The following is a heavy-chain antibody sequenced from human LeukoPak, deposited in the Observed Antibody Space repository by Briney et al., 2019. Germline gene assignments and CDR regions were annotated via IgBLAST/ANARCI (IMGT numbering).Heavy chain of an antibody. CDR3: ATRGINSWYTFDY. CDR1: GYTFTHYA. D-gene: IGHD2-2*02. V-gene: IGHV7-4-1*02. Sequence: ASVKVSCKASGYTFTHYAMNWVRQAPGQGLEWMGWINTNTGTPTYAQDSTGQFVFSLDTSVSTTYLQISSLKAEDTAVYYCATRGINSWYTFDYWGQGTLVTVSS. J-gene: IGHJ4*02. CDR2: INTNTGTP.